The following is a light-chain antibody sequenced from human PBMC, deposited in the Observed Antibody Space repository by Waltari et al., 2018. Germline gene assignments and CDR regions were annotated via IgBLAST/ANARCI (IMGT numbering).Light chain of an antibody. CDR1: QSVSSN. V-gene: IGKV3D-15*01. J-gene: IGKJ5*01. Sequence: EIVMMQSPATLSVSPGERATLSCRASQSVSSNLAWYQQKPGQAPRLLIYGASTRATGIPARFSGSGSGTEFTLTISSLQSEDFAVYYCQQYINWPPITFGQGTRLEIK. CDR3: QQYINWPPIT. CDR2: GAS.